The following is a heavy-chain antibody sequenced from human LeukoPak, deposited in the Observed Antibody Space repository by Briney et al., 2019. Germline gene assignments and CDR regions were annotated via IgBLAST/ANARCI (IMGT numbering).Heavy chain of an antibody. Sequence: ASVKVSCKASGYTFTSYYMHWVRQAPGQGLEWMGIINPSGGSTSYAQKFQGRVTLTRDTPISTAYMELSRLRSDGTAVYYCARVQNYYDSSGYFGYWGQGSLVTVSS. J-gene: IGHJ4*02. CDR2: INPSGGST. CDR3: ARVQNYYDSSGYFGY. CDR1: GYTFTSYY. V-gene: IGHV1-46*01. D-gene: IGHD3-22*01.